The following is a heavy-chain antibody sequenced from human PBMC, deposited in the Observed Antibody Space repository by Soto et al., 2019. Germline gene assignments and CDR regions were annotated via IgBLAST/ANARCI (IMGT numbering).Heavy chain of an antibody. CDR3: ARHGHDYGDYVYFQH. CDR2: IYYSGST. V-gene: IGHV4-39*01. J-gene: IGHJ1*01. Sequence: SETLSLTCTVSGGSISSSSYYWGWIRQPPGKGLEWIGSIYYSGSTYYNPSLKSRVTISVDTSKNQFSLKLSSVTAADTAVYYCARHGHDYGDYVYFQHWGQGTLVTVSS. D-gene: IGHD4-17*01. CDR1: GGSISSSSYY.